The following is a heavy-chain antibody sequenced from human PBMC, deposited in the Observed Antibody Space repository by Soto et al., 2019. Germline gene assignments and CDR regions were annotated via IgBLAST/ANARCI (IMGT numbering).Heavy chain of an antibody. CDR1: GYTFTGYY. J-gene: IGHJ5*02. CDR2: INPNSGGT. D-gene: IGHD6-6*01. Sequence: GASVKVSCKASGYTFTGYYMHWVRQAPGQGLEWMGWINPNSGGTNYAQKFQGWVTMTRDTSISTAYMELSRLRSDDTAVYYCARGEDVAARPGPHGNWFDPWGQGTLVTVSS. CDR3: ARGEDVAARPGPHGNWFDP. V-gene: IGHV1-2*04.